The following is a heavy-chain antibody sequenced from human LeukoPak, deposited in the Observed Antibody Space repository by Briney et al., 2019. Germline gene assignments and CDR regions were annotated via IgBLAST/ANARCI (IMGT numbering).Heavy chain of an antibody. D-gene: IGHD4-11*01. V-gene: IGHV3-48*01. J-gene: IGHJ5*02. CDR1: GFTFSSYS. CDR3: ARDHLPVTSPGWFDP. CDR2: ISSSSSTI. Sequence: GGSLRLSCAASGFTFSSYSMNWVRQAPGKGLEWVSYISSSSSTIYYADSVKGRFTISRDNSKNTLYLQMNSLRAEDTAVYYCARDHLPVTSPGWFDPWGQGTLVTVSS.